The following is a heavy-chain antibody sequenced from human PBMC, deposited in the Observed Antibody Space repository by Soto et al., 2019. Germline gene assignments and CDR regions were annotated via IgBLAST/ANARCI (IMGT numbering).Heavy chain of an antibody. CDR2: IWHDGSSV. CDR3: ARDTRLAVADEGAFDS. V-gene: IGHV3-33*01. Sequence: QVQLVESGGGVVQPGRSLRLSCVASPVTFSYDGMHWVRQAPGKGQEWVAVIWHDGSSVYYADSVNGRFTISRDNSKNTLYLQMNSLRDEDTAVYFCARDTRLAVADEGAFDSWGQGTLVTVSS. J-gene: IGHJ4*02. CDR1: PVTFSYDG. D-gene: IGHD6-19*01.